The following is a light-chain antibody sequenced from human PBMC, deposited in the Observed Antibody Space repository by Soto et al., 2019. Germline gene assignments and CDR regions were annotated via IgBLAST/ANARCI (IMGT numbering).Light chain of an antibody. V-gene: IGLV1-47*01. J-gene: IGLJ3*02. CDR1: NSNVGDNF. CDR2: RNN. CDR3: AAWDDSVRGSG. Sequence: QSVLTQPPSVSGTPGQSVTISCSGSNSNVGDNFVFWYQQLPGTAPKLLIYRNNERPSGVPDRFPGSKSGTPASLAISGLRSVDEAVYPGAAWDDSVRGSGFGAGTKLTVL.